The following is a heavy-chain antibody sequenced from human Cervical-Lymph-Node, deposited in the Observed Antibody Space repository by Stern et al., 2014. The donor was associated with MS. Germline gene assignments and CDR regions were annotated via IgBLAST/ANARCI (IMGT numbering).Heavy chain of an antibody. V-gene: IGHV1-69*01. D-gene: IGHD6-13*01. CDR1: GGSFSTFD. Sequence: MQLVESGAEVKKPESSVKVSCKASGGSFSTFDISWVRQAPGQGLEWLGGITPLFGTANYAQNFQGRVTFTADESTSTFYMDLTSLRSEDTAVYYCARHQGGIAANWGQGTLVTVSS. CDR3: ARHQGGIAAN. CDR2: ITPLFGTA. J-gene: IGHJ4*02.